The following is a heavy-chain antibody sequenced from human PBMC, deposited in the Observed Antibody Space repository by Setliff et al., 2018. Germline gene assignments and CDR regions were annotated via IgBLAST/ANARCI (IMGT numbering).Heavy chain of an antibody. CDR2: ILSNDEK. Sequence: SGPTLVNPTATLTLHCTVSGFSLSNTTMGVSWIRQPPGKALEWLAHILSNDEKTYSPSLQTRLTISKDTSKSQVVLTMTNMDPADTGTYYCARTRDDPYYYDSRGYYYDAFDMWGQGTLVTVSS. CDR3: ARTRDDPYYYDSRGYYYDAFDM. V-gene: IGHV2-26*01. J-gene: IGHJ3*02. D-gene: IGHD3-22*01. CDR1: GFSLSNTTMG.